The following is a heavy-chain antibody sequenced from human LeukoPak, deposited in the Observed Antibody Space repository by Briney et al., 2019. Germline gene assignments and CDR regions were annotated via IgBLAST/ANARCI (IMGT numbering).Heavy chain of an antibody. V-gene: IGHV4-59*01. CDR2: IYYSGST. Sequence: SETLSLTCTVSGGSITTYYWSWIRQPPGKGLEWIGYIYYSGSTNYNPSLKSRVTISVDTSKNQFSLKLSSVTAADTAVYYCARDHGWYKAFDYWGQGTLVTVSS. J-gene: IGHJ4*02. CDR1: GGSITTYY. CDR3: ARDHGWYKAFDY. D-gene: IGHD6-19*01.